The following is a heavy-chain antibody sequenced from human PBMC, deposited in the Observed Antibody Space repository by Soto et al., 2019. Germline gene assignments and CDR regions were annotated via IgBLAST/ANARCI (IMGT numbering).Heavy chain of an antibody. V-gene: IGHV3-23*01. CDR1: GFTFSSYA. CDR3: AKEGQGITMIVVVSPEYYFDY. CDR2: ISGSGGST. J-gene: IGHJ4*02. Sequence: GGSLRLSCAASGFTFSSYAMSWARQAPGKGLEWVSAISGSGGSTYYADSVKGRFTISRDNSKNTLYLQMNSLRAEDTAVYYCAKEGQGITMIVVVSPEYYFDYWGQGTLVTVSS. D-gene: IGHD3-22*01.